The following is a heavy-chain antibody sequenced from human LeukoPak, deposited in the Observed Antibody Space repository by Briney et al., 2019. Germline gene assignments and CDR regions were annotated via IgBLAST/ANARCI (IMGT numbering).Heavy chain of an antibody. D-gene: IGHD3-3*01. V-gene: IGHV3-21*01. Sequence: GGSLRLSCAASGFTFSSYSMNWVRQAPGKGPEWVSSISSSSSYIYYADSVKGQFTISRDNAKNSLYLQMNSLRAEDTAVYYCAPCPTVGLRFLVYWGQGTLVTVSS. CDR2: ISSSSSYI. CDR3: APCPTVGLRFLVY. J-gene: IGHJ4*02. CDR1: GFTFSSYS.